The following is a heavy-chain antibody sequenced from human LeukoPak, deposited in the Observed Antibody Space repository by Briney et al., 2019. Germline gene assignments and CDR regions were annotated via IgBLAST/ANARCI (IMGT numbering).Heavy chain of an antibody. Sequence: GGALRLSCAASGFTVSSNYMSWVRQAPGKGLEWVSVIYSGGSTYYADSVKGRFTISRDNSKNTLYLQMNSLRAEDTAVYYCARAPYDILTGYYYFDYWGQGTLVTVSS. CDR2: IYSGGST. J-gene: IGHJ4*02. CDR1: GFTVSSNY. V-gene: IGHV3-53*01. D-gene: IGHD3-9*01. CDR3: ARAPYDILTGYYYFDY.